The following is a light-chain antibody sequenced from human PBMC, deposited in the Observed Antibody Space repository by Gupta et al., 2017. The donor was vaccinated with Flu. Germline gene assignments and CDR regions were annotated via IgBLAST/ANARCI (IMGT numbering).Light chain of an antibody. V-gene: IGKV1-12*01. CDR1: QSISDY. CDR3: QQAYSFPLT. CDR2: GAS. J-gene: IGKJ4*01. Sequence: EIQLAQSPSSVSAAIGDRVTITCRASQSISDYVAWYQQKPGEAPKLLIYGASTLHSGVPSRFSGRGTGTDFTLTISSLQPEDLATYYCQQAYSFPLTFVGGTKVDIE.